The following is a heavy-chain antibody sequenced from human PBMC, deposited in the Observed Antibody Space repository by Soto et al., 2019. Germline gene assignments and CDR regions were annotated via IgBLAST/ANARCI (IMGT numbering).Heavy chain of an antibody. CDR3: ALRSMAVVPEY. V-gene: IGHV4-59*01. J-gene: IGHJ4*02. CDR2: LYYGRSA. Sequence: QVQLQESGPGLVKPSETLSLTCAVSGDSISSYYCMWIRQPPGKGLESIGYLYYGRSANYNPSLKRRVTLAVDTATNQCSLTLSSMTAADTAVYYCALRSMAVVPEYWGQGTLVTVSS. CDR1: GDSISSYY. D-gene: IGHD3-22*01.